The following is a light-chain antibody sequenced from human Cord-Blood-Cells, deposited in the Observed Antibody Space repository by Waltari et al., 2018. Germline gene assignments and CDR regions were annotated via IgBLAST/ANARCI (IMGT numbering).Light chain of an antibody. J-gene: IGLJ3*02. V-gene: IGLV2-14*01. CDR1: SSDVGGYNH. CDR2: AVS. CDR3: SSYTSSSTWV. Sequence: QSALTQPASVSGSPGQSITISCTGTSSDVGGYNHVSWYQQHPGKAPKRMIYAVSKRHSGVSNRFSGSKSGTTASLTISGLQAEDEADYYCSSYTSSSTWVFGGGTKLTVL.